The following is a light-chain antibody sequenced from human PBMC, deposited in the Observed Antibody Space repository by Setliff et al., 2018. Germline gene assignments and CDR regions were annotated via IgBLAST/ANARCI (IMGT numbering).Light chain of an antibody. J-gene: IGLJ2*01. CDR1: SSDVGGYNY. V-gene: IGLV2-14*03. CDR2: EVT. CDR3: LSYTSKTTHAL. Sequence: QSVLTQPAAVSGSPGQSITISCAETSSDVGGYNYVSWYQQHPGKAPKLMIYEVTKRPSGVSDRFSGSKSGNTASLTISGLQAEDEADYYCLSYTSKTTHALFAGGTKVTVL.